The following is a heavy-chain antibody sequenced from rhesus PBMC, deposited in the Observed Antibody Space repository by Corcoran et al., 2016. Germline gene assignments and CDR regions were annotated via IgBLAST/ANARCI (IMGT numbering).Heavy chain of an antibody. CDR1: GYTFTDYY. Sequence: QVQLVQSGAEVKKPGSSVKVSCKASGYTFTDYYMHWVRQAPGQGLEWMGEINPKTGGTNYAQKFQGRVTMTRDTSTSTGYMELSSLRSEDTAVYYCERDRDYGTFDYWGQGVLVTVSS. V-gene: IGHV1-138*01. CDR2: INPKTGGT. D-gene: IGHD4-29*01. CDR3: ERDRDYGTFDY. J-gene: IGHJ4*01.